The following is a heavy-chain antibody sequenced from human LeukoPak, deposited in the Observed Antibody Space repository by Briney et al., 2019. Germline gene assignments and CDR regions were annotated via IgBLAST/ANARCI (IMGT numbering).Heavy chain of an antibody. Sequence: GRSLRLSCAASGFTFDDYAMHWVRQAPGKGLEWVSGISWNSGSIGYADSVKGRFTISRDNAKNSLYLQVNSLRAEGMALYYCAAAVAGYFDYWGQGTLVTVSS. CDR2: ISWNSGSI. CDR1: GFTFDDYA. V-gene: IGHV3-9*03. D-gene: IGHD6-19*01. CDR3: AAAVAGYFDY. J-gene: IGHJ4*02.